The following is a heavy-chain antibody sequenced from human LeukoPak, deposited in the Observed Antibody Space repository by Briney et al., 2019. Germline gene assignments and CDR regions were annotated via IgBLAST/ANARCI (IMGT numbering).Heavy chain of an antibody. J-gene: IGHJ4*02. Sequence: GGSLRLSCAASGFTFSSYSMNWVRQAPGKGLEWVSSISSSSSYIYYADSVKGRFTISRDNAKNSLYLQMNSLRAEDTAVYYCARAGRAVVGLSIDYWGQGTLVTVSS. D-gene: IGHD6-13*01. CDR1: GFTFSSYS. V-gene: IGHV3-21*01. CDR2: ISSSSSYI. CDR3: ARAGRAVVGLSIDY.